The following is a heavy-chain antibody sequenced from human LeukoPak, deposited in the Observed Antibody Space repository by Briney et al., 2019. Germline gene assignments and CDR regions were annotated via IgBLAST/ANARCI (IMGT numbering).Heavy chain of an antibody. J-gene: IGHJ4*02. V-gene: IGHV3-23*01. CDR2: ISGSGGAT. CDR3: AKRGVVIRVILVGFHKEAYYFDS. Sequence: PGGSLRLSCAVSGITLSNYGMSWVRQAPGEGLEWVAGISGSGGATNYADSVKGRFTISRDNPKNTLYLQMNSLRVEDTAVYFCAKRGVVIRVILVGFHKEAYYFDSWGQGALVTVSS. CDR1: GITLSNYG. D-gene: IGHD3-22*01.